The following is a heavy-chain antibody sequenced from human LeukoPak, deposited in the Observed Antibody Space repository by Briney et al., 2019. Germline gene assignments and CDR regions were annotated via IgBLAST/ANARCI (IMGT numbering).Heavy chain of an antibody. CDR2: INENGREK. J-gene: IGHJ4*02. Sequence: AGGSLRLSCAASGFTFSNYFISWVRQAPGKGLEWVANINENGREKFYGASVKGRFTISRDDAKNSVDLQMNSLRVEDTAVYYCARSLWPEDYWGQGTLVTVSS. CDR3: ARSLWPEDY. D-gene: IGHD2-15*01. CDR1: GFTFSNYF. V-gene: IGHV3-7*01.